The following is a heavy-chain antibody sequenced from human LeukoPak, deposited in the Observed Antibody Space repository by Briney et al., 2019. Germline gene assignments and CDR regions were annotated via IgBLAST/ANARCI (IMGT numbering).Heavy chain of an antibody. CDR2: ISSRSTYI. CDR3: AKNGDRGAYCSGGSCYPYYYYYIDV. D-gene: IGHD2-15*01. CDR1: GFTFNYYT. J-gene: IGHJ6*03. V-gene: IGHV3-21*04. Sequence: GGSLRLSCAASGFTFNYYTMNWVRQAPGKGLEWVSSISSRSTYIFYADSLKGRFTVSRDNSKNTLYLQMNSLRAEDTAIYYCAKNGDRGAYCSGGSCYPYYYYYIDVWGKGTTVTISS.